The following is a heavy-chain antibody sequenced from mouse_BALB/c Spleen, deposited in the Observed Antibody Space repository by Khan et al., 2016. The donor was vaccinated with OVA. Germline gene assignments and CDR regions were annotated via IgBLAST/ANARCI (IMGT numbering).Heavy chain of an antibody. CDR1: GHTFTKYG. CDR2: INTYTGEP. V-gene: IGHV9-3-1*01. CDR3: ARPPYCSYVLDN. Sequence: QIQLVQSGPELKKPGETVKISCKASGHTFTKYGMNWVKQAPGKGLKWMGWINTYTGEPTYADDFNGRFAFSLETSASTAYLQINNLKHEDTATYVCARPPYCSYVLDNWGQGTSVTVSS. D-gene: IGHD2-10*01. J-gene: IGHJ4*01.